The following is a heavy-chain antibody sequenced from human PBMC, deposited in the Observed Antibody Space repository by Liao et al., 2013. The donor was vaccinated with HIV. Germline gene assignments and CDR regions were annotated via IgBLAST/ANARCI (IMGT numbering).Heavy chain of an antibody. D-gene: IGHD3-3*01. CDR1: GGSFSGYY. V-gene: IGHV4-34*11. CDR2: IYYSGRT. CDR3: ARAGYDSWSGYHFDF. J-gene: IGHJ4*02. Sequence: QVQLQQWGAGLLKPSETLSLTCAVYGGSFSGYYWSWIRQPPGKGLEWIGYIYYSGRTNYNPSLKSRVTISVDTSKNQFSLRLNSVTAADTAIYFCARAGYDSWSGYHFDFWGQGTLVTVSS.